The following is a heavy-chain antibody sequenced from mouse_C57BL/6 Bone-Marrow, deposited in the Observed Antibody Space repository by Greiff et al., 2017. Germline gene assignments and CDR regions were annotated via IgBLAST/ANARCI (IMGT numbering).Heavy chain of an antibody. D-gene: IGHD2-1*01. CDR1: GFTFSSYA. Sequence: EVMLVASGGGLVKPGGSLKLSCAASGFTFSSYAMSWVRQTPEKRLEWVATISDGGSYTYYPDNVKGRFTISRDNAKNNLYLQMSHLKSEDTAMYYCARDLLYYGNSYYFDYWGQGTTLTVSS. CDR3: ARDLLYYGNSYYFDY. CDR2: ISDGGSYT. J-gene: IGHJ2*01. V-gene: IGHV5-4*01.